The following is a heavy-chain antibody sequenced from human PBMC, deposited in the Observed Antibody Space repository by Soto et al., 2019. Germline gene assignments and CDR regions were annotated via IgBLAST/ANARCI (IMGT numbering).Heavy chain of an antibody. J-gene: IGHJ3*02. CDR2: IYYSGST. V-gene: IGHV4-31*03. CDR1: GGSISSGGYY. D-gene: IGHD5-18*01. Sequence: QVQLQESGPGLVKPSQTLSLTCTVSGGSISSGGYYWSWIRQHPGKGLEWIGYIYYSGSTYYNPSLKSRVTISVDTSKNQFSLKLSSVTAADTAVYYCARGGDRARGYGGEDRAFDIWGQGTMVTVSS. CDR3: ARGGDRARGYGGEDRAFDI.